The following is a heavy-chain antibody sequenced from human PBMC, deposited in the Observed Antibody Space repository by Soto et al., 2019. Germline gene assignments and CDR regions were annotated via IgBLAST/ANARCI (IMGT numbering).Heavy chain of an antibody. V-gene: IGHV1-18*01. CDR1: GYTFTSYV. D-gene: IGHD6-13*01. CDR2: ISAYNGNT. CDR3: ARVGLEAAAVLPNDY. Sequence: ASVKVSCKASGYTFTSYVISWVRQAPGQGLEWMGWISAYNGNTNYAQKLQGRVTMTTDTSTSTAYMELRSLRSDDTAVYYCARVGLEAAAVLPNDYWGQGTLVTVSS. J-gene: IGHJ4*02.